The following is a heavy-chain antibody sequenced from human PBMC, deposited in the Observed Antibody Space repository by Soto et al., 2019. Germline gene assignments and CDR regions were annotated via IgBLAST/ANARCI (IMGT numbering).Heavy chain of an antibody. V-gene: IGHV4-30-2*01. Sequence: SETLSLTCGVSGGSISSGGYSWSWIRQPPGKGLEWIGYIYHSGSTYYNPSLKSRVTISVDRSKNQFSLKLSSVTAADTAVYYCARNRGYSGYDSLGFDYWGQGTLVTVSS. CDR3: ARNRGYSGYDSLGFDY. D-gene: IGHD5-12*01. J-gene: IGHJ4*02. CDR1: GGSISSGGYS. CDR2: IYHSGST.